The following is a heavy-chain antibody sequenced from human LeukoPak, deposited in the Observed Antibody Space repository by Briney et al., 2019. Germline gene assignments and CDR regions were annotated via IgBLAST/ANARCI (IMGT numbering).Heavy chain of an antibody. CDR1: GFTFSSYS. V-gene: IGHV3-48*04. Sequence: GGSLRLSCAASGFTFSSYSLNWVRQAPGKGLEWVSYISSSGSTIYYADSVKGRFTISRDNAKDSLYLQMNSLRAEDTAVYYCARDPKEGSYWDNYYYYYMDVWGKGTTVTVSS. CDR2: ISSSGSTI. D-gene: IGHD1-26*01. CDR3: ARDPKEGSYWDNYYYYYMDV. J-gene: IGHJ6*03.